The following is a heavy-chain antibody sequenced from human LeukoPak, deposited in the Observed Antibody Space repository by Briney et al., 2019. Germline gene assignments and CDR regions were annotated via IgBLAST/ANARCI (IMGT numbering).Heavy chain of an antibody. Sequence: GGSLRLSCAASGFTFSSYSMNWVRQAPGKGLEWVSSISSSSSYIYYADSVKGRFTISRDNAKNSLYLQMNSPRAEDTAVYYCARDQDLMGGSGWYYGMDVWGQGTTVTVSS. CDR3: ARDQDLMGGSGWYYGMDV. CDR2: ISSSSSYI. CDR1: GFTFSSYS. J-gene: IGHJ6*02. V-gene: IGHV3-21*01. D-gene: IGHD6-19*01.